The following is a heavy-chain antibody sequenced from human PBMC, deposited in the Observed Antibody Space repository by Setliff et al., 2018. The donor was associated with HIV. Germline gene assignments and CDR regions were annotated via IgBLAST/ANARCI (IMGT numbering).Heavy chain of an antibody. D-gene: IGHD6-25*01. Sequence: GSLRLSCAASGSTFSRYWMSWVRQAPGKGLEWVANIKEDGSEENYADSVKGRFTISRDNSKNTLYLQMNSLRAEDTAVYYCAKDQSSAGYYFDSWGQGTLVTVSS. CDR1: GSTFSRYW. CDR2: IKEDGSEE. CDR3: AKDQSSAGYYFDS. V-gene: IGHV3-7*03. J-gene: IGHJ4*02.